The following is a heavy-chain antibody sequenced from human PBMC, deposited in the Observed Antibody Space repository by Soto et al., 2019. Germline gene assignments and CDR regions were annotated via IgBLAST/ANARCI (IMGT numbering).Heavy chain of an antibody. CDR2: IYYSGST. CDR3: ARETRIAPDYGMDV. J-gene: IGHJ6*02. V-gene: IGHV4-31*03. D-gene: IGHD6-13*01. Sequence: SETLSLTCTVSGGSISSGGYYWSWIRQHPGKGLEWIGYIYYSGSTYYNPSLKSRVTISVDTSKNQFSLKLSSVTAADTAVYYCARETRIAPDYGMDVWGQGTTVTVSS. CDR1: GGSISSGGYY.